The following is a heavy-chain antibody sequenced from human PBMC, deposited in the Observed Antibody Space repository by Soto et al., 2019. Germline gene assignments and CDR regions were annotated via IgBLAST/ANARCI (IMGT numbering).Heavy chain of an antibody. J-gene: IGHJ6*02. V-gene: IGHV1-18*01. Sequence: QVQLVQSGAEVKKPGASVKVSCKASGYTFTSYGISWVRQAPGQGLEWMGWISAYNGNTNYAQKLQGRVTMTTDTSTRTAYMELRRLRSDDRAVYYCARVGYDYVWGSYRYRYYDGMDVWGQGTTVTVSS. CDR2: ISAYNGNT. D-gene: IGHD3-16*02. CDR3: ARVGYDYVWGSYRYRYYDGMDV. CDR1: GYTFTSYG.